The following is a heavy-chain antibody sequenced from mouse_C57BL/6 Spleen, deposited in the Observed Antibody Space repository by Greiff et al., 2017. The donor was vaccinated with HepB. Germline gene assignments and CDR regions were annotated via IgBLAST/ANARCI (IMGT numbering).Heavy chain of an antibody. V-gene: IGHV3-1*01. CDR2: ISYSGST. D-gene: IGHD2-1*01. Sequence: EVQGVESGPGMVKPSQSLSLTCTVTGYSITSGYDWHWIRHFPGNKLEWMGYISYSGSTNYNPSLKSRISITHDTSKNHFFLKLNSVTTEDTATYYCARGGGNCFAYWGQGTLVTVSA. CDR1: GYSITSGYD. CDR3: ARGGGNCFAY. J-gene: IGHJ3*01.